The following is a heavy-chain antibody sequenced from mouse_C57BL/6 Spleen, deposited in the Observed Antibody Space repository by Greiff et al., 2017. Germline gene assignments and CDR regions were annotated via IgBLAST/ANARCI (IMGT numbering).Heavy chain of an antibody. Sequence: QVQLQQPGAELVKPGASVKLSCKASGYTFTSYWMHWVKQRPGQGLEWIGMIHPNSGSTNYNEKFKSKATLTVDKSSSTAYMQCSSLTSEDSAVYYCARSDYYGSIPLDYWGQGTTLTVSS. CDR1: GYTFTSYW. CDR2: IHPNSGST. CDR3: ARSDYYGSIPLDY. V-gene: IGHV1-64*01. D-gene: IGHD1-1*01. J-gene: IGHJ2*01.